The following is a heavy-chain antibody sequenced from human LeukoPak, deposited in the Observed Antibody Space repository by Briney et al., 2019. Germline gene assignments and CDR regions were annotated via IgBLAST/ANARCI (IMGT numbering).Heavy chain of an antibody. Sequence: PSETLSLTCAVSGGSISSGGYSWSWIRQPPGKGLEWIGYIYHSGSTYYNPSLKSRVTISVDRSKNQFSLKLSSVTAADTAVYYCARVLTVTRDAFDIWGQGTMVTVSS. J-gene: IGHJ3*02. CDR2: IYHSGST. D-gene: IGHD4-17*01. CDR1: GGSISSGGYS. CDR3: ARVLTVTRDAFDI. V-gene: IGHV4-30-2*01.